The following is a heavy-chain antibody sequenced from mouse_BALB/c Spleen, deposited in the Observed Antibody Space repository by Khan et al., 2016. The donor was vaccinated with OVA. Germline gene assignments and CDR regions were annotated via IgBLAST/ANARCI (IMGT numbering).Heavy chain of an antibody. Sequence: VQLKESGPELVRPGASVKISCKASGYSFTGYFMNWVMQSHGKSLEWIGRINPHIGETFYNQRFKDKATLTVDESSSTAHMELRSLASEDSAVYYCTRIYRSDFDYWGQGTTLTGYS. CDR3: TRIYRSDFDY. CDR1: GYSFTGYF. D-gene: IGHD1-1*01. J-gene: IGHJ2*01. CDR2: INPHIGET. V-gene: IGHV1-20*02.